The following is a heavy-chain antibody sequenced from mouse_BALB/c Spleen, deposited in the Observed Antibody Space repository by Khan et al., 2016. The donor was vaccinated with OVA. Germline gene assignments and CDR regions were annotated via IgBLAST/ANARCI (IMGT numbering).Heavy chain of an antibody. J-gene: IGHJ1*01. V-gene: IGHV3-2*02. CDR1: GYSITSDYA. D-gene: IGHD1-1*01. Sequence: EVQLQESGPGLVKPSQSLSLTCTVTGYSITSDYARNWIRQFPGNKLEWMGYISDSGSANYNPSLKSRISITRDTSENQVFLQLNSVTTEDSATYYCARRYYYGHWYFDVWGAGTTVTVSS. CDR2: ISDSGSA. CDR3: ARRYYYGHWYFDV.